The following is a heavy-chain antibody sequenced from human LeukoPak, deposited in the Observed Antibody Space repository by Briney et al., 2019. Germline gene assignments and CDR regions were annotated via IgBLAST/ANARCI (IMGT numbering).Heavy chain of an antibody. CDR3: ARPTYCSNTRCYPFDY. J-gene: IGHJ4*02. CDR1: GFTFSSYA. Sequence: GGSLRLSCAASGFTFSSYAMNWVRQAPGKGLEWVSSISSSGGHIYYGDSVKGRFTVSRDNAKNSLYLQMNSLRVEDTAVYYCARPTYCSNTRCYPFDYWGQGTLVTVSS. V-gene: IGHV3-21*06. CDR2: ISSSGGHI. D-gene: IGHD2-2*01.